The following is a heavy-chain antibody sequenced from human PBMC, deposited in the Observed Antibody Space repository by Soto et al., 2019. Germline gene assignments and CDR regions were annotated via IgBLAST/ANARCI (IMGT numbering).Heavy chain of an antibody. CDR3: ARERATVTTASGVDY. CDR2: INPNSGGT. V-gene: IGHV1-2*04. D-gene: IGHD4-17*01. J-gene: IGHJ4*02. CDR1: GYTFTGYY. Sequence: ASVKVSCKASGYTFTGYYMHWVRQAPGQGLEWMGWINPNSGGTNYAQKFQGWVTMTRDTSISTAYMELSRLRSDDTAVYYCARERATVTTASGVDYWGQGTLVTVSS.